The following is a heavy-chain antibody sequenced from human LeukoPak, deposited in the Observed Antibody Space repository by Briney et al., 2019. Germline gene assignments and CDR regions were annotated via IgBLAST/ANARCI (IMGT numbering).Heavy chain of an antibody. CDR3: AGDLYDLWMPAAPN. Sequence: PGGSLRLSCAASGFTFSSYSMSWVRQAPGKGLEWVANIKQDGSEKYYVDSVKGRFTISRDNAKNSLYLQMNSLRAEDTAVYYCAGDLYDLWMPAAPNWGQGTLVTVSS. J-gene: IGHJ4*02. D-gene: IGHD3-3*01. CDR1: GFTFSSYS. CDR2: IKQDGSEK. V-gene: IGHV3-7*01.